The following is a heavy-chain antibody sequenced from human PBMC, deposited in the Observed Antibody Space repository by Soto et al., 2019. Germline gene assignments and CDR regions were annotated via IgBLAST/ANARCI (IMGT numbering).Heavy chain of an antibody. D-gene: IGHD2-15*01. Sequence: PSETLSLTCTVSGGSISSGGYYWSWIRQHPGKGLEWIGYIYYSGSTYYNPSLKSRVTISVDTSKNQFSLKLSSVTAADTAVYYCARGRVAATGNDAFDIWGQGTMVTVSS. CDR1: GGSISSGGYY. V-gene: IGHV4-31*03. CDR2: IYYSGST. CDR3: ARGRVAATGNDAFDI. J-gene: IGHJ3*02.